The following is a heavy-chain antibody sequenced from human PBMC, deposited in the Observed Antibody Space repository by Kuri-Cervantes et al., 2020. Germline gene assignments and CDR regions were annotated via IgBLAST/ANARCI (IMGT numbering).Heavy chain of an antibody. Sequence: ASVKVSCKASGYSFISHGIVWGRQAPGQGLEWMGWIGGYSGDTNYAQKFQGRITMTTDPSTSTAYMELRSLTSADTAVYYCARVSGIGRWYFDFWGRGTLVTVSS. D-gene: IGHD6-13*01. CDR1: GYSFISHG. CDR2: IGGYSGDT. CDR3: ARVSGIGRWYFDF. J-gene: IGHJ2*01. V-gene: IGHV1-18*01.